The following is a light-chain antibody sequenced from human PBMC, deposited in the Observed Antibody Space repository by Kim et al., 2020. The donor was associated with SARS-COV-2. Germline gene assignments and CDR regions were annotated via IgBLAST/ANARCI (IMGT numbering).Light chain of an antibody. CDR1: QSLAH. CDR3: TQSTHFPYT. V-gene: IGKV2-24*01. CDR2: QVS. Sequence: DVVMTQTPLSSPVTLGQPASISCRSSQSLAHLSWLQQRPGQPPRLLIFQVSNRFSGVTDRFSGSGAGTDFTLKISRVEAEDVGTYYCTQSTHFPYTFGQGTKLEIK. J-gene: IGKJ2*01.